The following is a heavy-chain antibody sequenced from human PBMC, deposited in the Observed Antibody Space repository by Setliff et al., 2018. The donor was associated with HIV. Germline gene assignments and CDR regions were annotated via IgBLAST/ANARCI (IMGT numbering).Heavy chain of an antibody. Sequence: PSETLSLTCTVSGYSISSGYYWGWIRQPPGKGLEWIGSFSHSGNTYYNPSLKSRVTISVDTSKNKFSLQLTSVTAADTAVYFCARDFPGIVVVPAASPPFFDYWGLGKLVTVSS. V-gene: IGHV4-38-2*02. CDR2: FSHSGNT. CDR1: GYSISSGYY. D-gene: IGHD2-2*01. CDR3: ARDFPGIVVVPAASPPFFDY. J-gene: IGHJ4*02.